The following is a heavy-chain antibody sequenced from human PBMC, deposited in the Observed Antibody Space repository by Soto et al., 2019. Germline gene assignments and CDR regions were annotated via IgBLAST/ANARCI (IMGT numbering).Heavy chain of an antibody. CDR1: GFTFDDYA. CDR2: ISWNSGSI. V-gene: IGHV3-9*01. Sequence: ESGGGLVQPGRSLRLSCAASGFTFDDYAMHWVRQAPGKGLEWVSGISWNSGSIGYADSVKGRFTISRDNAKNSLYLQMNSLRAEDTALYYCAKEGIAAFDYWGQGTLVTVSS. J-gene: IGHJ4*02. CDR3: AKEGIAAFDY. D-gene: IGHD6-13*01.